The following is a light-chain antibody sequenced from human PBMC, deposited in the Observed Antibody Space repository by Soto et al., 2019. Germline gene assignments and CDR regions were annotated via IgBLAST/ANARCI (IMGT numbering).Light chain of an antibody. J-gene: IGLJ2*01. CDR1: SSDVGAYNY. CDR3: SSYTGSSTLV. V-gene: IGLV2-14*01. Sequence: QSVLTQPASVSGSPGQSITISCTGTSSDVGAYNYVSWYQQHPGKAPKLMIYDVSNRPSGVSNRFSGSKSGNTASLTISGLQAEDEADYYCSSYTGSSTLVFGGGTKVTVL. CDR2: DVS.